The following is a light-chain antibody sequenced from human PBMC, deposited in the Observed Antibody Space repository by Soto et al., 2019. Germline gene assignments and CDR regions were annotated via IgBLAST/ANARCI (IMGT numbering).Light chain of an antibody. CDR3: AGWDDSLNGVI. Sequence: QSVLTQPPSASGTPGQRVAISCSGSSSNIGSINIHWYQHLPGTAPRLLIYNHNQRAAGVPDRFSGSKSGASASLAITGLLAEDEADYYCAGWDDSLNGVIFGGGTKLTVL. CDR2: NHN. CDR1: SSNIGSIN. V-gene: IGLV1-44*01. J-gene: IGLJ2*01.